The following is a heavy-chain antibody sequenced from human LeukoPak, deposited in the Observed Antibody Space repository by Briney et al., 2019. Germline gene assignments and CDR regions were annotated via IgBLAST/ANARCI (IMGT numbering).Heavy chain of an antibody. CDR1: GGTFSSYA. V-gene: IGHV1-69*01. CDR3: ASPGGYYYDSSGYPYYYYYYMDV. J-gene: IGHJ6*03. CDR2: IIPIFGTA. Sequence: ASVKVSCXASGGTFSSYAISWVRQAPGQGLEWMGGIIPIFGTANYAQKFQGRVTITADESTSTAYMELSSLRSEDTAVYYCASPGGYYYDSSGYPYYYYYYMDVWGKGTTVTVSS. D-gene: IGHD3-22*01.